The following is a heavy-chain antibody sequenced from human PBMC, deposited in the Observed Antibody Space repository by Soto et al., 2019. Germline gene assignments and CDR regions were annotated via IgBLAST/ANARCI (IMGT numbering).Heavy chain of an antibody. CDR2: IKEDRSEE. V-gene: IGHV3-7*03. Sequence: EVQDVESGGGLXQXXXXXXXSCAASXFXXSXXXXXXVRQAPGKGLEWVANIKEDRSEEHYIDSVKGRFTISRDNAKNSLYLQMNSLRVEDTAIYYCARDYDGGVDFRGQGTLVTVSS. CDR3: ARDYDGGVDF. D-gene: IGHD3-3*01. J-gene: IGHJ4*02. CDR1: XFXXSXXX.